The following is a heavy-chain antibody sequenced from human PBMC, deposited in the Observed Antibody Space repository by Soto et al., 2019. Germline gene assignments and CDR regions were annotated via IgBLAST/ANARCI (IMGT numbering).Heavy chain of an antibody. J-gene: IGHJ1*01. CDR1: GGTFSSYA. Sequence: ASVKVSCKASGGTFSSYAISWVRQAPGQGLEWMGGIIPIFGTANYAQKFQGRVTITADESTSTAYMELSSLRSEDTAVYYCARLSEIRFSHSYFQHWGQGTLVTVS. CDR3: ARLSEIRFSHSYFQH. CDR2: IIPIFGTA. V-gene: IGHV1-69*13. D-gene: IGHD3-3*01.